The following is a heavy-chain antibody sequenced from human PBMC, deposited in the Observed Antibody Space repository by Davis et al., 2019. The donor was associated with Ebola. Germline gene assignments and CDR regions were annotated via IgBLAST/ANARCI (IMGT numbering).Heavy chain of an antibody. CDR3: ARGAYDYLWASYRTYFDY. D-gene: IGHD3-16*02. V-gene: IGHV3-30*03. CDR1: GFTFSSYG. CDR2: ISYDGSNK. Sequence: PGGSLRLSCAASGFTFSSYGMHWVRQAPGKGLEWVAVISYDGSNKYYADSVKGRFTISRDNAKNSLSLQMNSLRAEDTAIYYCARGAYDYLWASYRTYFDYWGQGTLVTISS. J-gene: IGHJ4*02.